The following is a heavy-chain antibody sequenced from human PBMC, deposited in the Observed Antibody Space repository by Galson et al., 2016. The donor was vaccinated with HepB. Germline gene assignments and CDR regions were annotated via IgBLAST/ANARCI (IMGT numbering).Heavy chain of an antibody. V-gene: IGHV5-51*01. CDR2: INPGDSDT. CDR1: GYRISDYW. CDR3: ARRTRGNAFDI. J-gene: IGHJ3*02. Sequence: QSGAEVKKPGESLKISCQGSGYRISDYWIGWVRQMPGRGLDSLGIINPGDSDTRYSPSFRGQVTFSADKSVNTAYLQWSSLKASDTAIYYCARRTRGNAFDIWGQGTTVTVSS.